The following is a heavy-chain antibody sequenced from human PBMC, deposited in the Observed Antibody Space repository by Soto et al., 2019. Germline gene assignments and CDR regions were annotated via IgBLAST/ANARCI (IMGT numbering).Heavy chain of an antibody. CDR3: ASEMIGSGSYDY. J-gene: IGHJ4*02. V-gene: IGHV3-21*01. Sequence: PGGSLRLSCAASGFTFSSYSMNWVRQAPGKGLEWVSSISGNSNYMYYADSVKGRFTISRDNAKNSLYLQMNSLRAEDTAVYYCASEMIGSGSYDYWGQGILVTVSS. CDR2: ISGNSNYM. D-gene: IGHD3-10*01. CDR1: GFTFSSYS.